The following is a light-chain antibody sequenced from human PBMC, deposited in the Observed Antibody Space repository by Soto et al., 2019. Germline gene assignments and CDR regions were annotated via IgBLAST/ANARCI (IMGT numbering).Light chain of an antibody. CDR2: DAS. Sequence: DIQMTQSPSSLSASVGVRVTITCQATQDISNYLNWYQQRPGKAPELLIYDASNLETGVPSRFSGSGSGTDFTLTISSLQPEDVATYYCQKYNSAPLTFGGGTKVDIK. V-gene: IGKV1-33*01. J-gene: IGKJ4*01. CDR1: QDISNY. CDR3: QKYNSAPLT.